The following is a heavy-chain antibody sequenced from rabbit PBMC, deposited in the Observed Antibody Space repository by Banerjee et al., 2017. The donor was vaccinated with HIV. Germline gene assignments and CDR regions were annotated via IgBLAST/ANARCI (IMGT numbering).Heavy chain of an antibody. J-gene: IGHJ4*01. D-gene: IGHD1-1*01. CDR3: ARSLYWTYFML. Sequence: EESGGDLVKPEGSLTLTCTASGFSFSSSYWICWVRQAPGKGLEWIACITAGSSGNTYYATWARGRFTISKTSSTTVTLQMTSLTAADTATYFCARSLYWTYFMLWGPGTLVTVS. CDR2: ITAGSSGNT. CDR1: GFSFSSSYW. V-gene: IGHV1S45*01.